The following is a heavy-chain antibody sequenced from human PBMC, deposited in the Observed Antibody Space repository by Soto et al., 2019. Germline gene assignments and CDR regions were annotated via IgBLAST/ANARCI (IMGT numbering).Heavy chain of an antibody. V-gene: IGHV3-74*01. CDR3: ARDLRLSGEAFDV. Sequence: GGSLRLSCAASGFTFSSYWMSWVRQAPGKGLVWISRTDYDGRFSTYADSVEGRFTISRDNARNTLFLQMNSLRVDDTAIYYCARDLRLSGEAFDVWGQGTVVTVSS. D-gene: IGHD3-3*01. CDR1: GFTFSSYW. J-gene: IGHJ3*01. CDR2: TDYDGRFS.